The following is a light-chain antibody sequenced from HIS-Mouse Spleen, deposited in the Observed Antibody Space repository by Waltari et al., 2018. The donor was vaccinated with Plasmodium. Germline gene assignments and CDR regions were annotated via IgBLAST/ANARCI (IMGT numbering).Light chain of an antibody. J-gene: IGLJ2*01. CDR3: AAWDDSLNGVV. CDR1: SSNIGSNT. Sequence: QSVLTQPPSASGTPGQRVTISCSGSSSNIGSNTVNLYQELPGTATKRLIYSNKQRPSGVPDRFSGSKSGTSASLAISGLQSEDEADYYCAAWDDSLNGVVFGGGTKLTVL. V-gene: IGLV1-44*01. CDR2: SNK.